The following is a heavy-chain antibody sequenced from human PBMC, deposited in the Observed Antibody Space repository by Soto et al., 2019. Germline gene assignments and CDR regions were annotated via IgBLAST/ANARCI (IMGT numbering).Heavy chain of an antibody. CDR1: GYTLTELS. CDR3: ATDNVGANYFDY. V-gene: IGHV1-24*01. Sequence: ASVKFSCKVSGYTLTELSMHWVRQAPGKGLEWMGGFDPEDGETIYAKKFQGRVTMTEDTSTDTAYMELSSLRSEDTAVYYCATDNVGANYFDYWGQGTLVTVSS. D-gene: IGHD1-26*01. J-gene: IGHJ4*02. CDR2: FDPEDGET.